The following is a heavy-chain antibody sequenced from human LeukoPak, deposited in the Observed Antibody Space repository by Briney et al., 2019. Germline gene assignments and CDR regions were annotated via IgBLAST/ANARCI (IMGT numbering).Heavy chain of an antibody. CDR2: INHSGST. J-gene: IGHJ4*02. Sequence: SETLSLTCAVYGGSFSGYYWSWIRQPPGKGLEWVGEINHSGSTNYSPSLKSRVTISVDTSKNQFSLKLSSVTAADTAVYYCARGSSSENFDYWGQGTLVTVSS. CDR3: ARGSSSENFDY. V-gene: IGHV4-34*01. CDR1: GGSFSGYY. D-gene: IGHD6-6*01.